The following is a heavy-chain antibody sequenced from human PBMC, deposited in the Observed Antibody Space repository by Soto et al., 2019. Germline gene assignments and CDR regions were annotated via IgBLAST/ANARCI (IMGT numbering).Heavy chain of an antibody. CDR3: ARQGGSKGIRAFDI. V-gene: IGHV4-59*08. Sequence: SETLSLTCAVYGGSFSGYYWSWIRQPPGKGLEWIGDINYSGSTNYNPSLKSRVTISVDTSKNQFSLKLSSVTAADTAVYYCARQGGSKGIRAFDIWGQGTMVTVSS. D-gene: IGHD2-15*01. CDR2: INYSGST. J-gene: IGHJ3*02. CDR1: GGSFSGYY.